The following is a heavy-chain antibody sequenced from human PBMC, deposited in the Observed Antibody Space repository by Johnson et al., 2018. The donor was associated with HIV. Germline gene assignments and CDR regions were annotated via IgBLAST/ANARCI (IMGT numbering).Heavy chain of an antibody. CDR2: IKSKTDGGTT. J-gene: IGHJ3*02. CDR1: GFTFSNAW. Sequence: MQLVESGGGLVKPGGSLRLSCAASGFTFSNAWMSWVRQAPGKGLEWVGRIKSKTDGGTTDYAAHVKGRFTISRDDSKNTLYLQMNSLKTEDTAVYYCTTQQRADAFDIWGQGTMVTVSS. D-gene: IGHD6-13*01. V-gene: IGHV3-15*01. CDR3: TTQQRADAFDI.